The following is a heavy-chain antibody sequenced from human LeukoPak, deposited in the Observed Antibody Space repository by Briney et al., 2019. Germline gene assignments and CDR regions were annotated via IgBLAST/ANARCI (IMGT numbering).Heavy chain of an antibody. D-gene: IGHD2-21*01. CDR3: ARDTPTYCGGDCYSGGIDY. Sequence: PSETLSLTCTFSGGSISSGSYYWSWIRQPAGKGLEWIGRIYTSGSTNYNPSLKSRVTISVDTSKNQFSLKLSSVTAADTAVYYCARDTPTYCGGDCYSGGIDYWGQGTLVTVSS. J-gene: IGHJ4*02. V-gene: IGHV4-61*02. CDR2: IYTSGST. CDR1: GGSISSGSYY.